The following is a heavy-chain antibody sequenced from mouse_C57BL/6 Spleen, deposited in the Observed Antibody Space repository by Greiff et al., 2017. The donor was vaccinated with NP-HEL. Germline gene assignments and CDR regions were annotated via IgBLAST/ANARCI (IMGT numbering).Heavy chain of an antibody. J-gene: IGHJ3*01. CDR2: INPGSGGT. CDR3: ARSHYSNYTWFAY. Sequence: VQLQQSGAELVRPGTSVKVSCKASGYAFTNYLIEWVKQRPGQGLEWIGVINPGSGGTNYNEKFKGKATLTADKSSSTAYMQLSSLTSEDSAVYFCARSHYSNYTWFAYWGQGTLVTVSA. D-gene: IGHD2-5*01. V-gene: IGHV1-54*01. CDR1: GYAFTNYL.